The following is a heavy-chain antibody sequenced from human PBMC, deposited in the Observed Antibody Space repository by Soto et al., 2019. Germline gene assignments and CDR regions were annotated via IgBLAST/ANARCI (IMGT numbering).Heavy chain of an antibody. CDR3: AKEETDCSSTSCYTGDGYNAGFDY. V-gene: IGHV3-23*01. Sequence: PGGSLRLSCAVSGFTFSSYAMSWVRQAPGKVLEWVSAISGSGGSTYYADSVKVRFTISRDNSKNTLYLQMNSLRAEDTAVYYCAKEETDCSSTSCYTGDGYNAGFDYWGQGTLVTVSS. CDR2: ISGSGGST. J-gene: IGHJ4*02. D-gene: IGHD2-2*02. CDR1: GFTFSSYA.